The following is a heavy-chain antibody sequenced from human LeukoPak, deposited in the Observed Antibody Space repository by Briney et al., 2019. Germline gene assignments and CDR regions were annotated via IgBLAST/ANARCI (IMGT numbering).Heavy chain of an antibody. CDR1: GFPFYTYW. CDR3: ARISVHYGDLFDC. Sequence: GGSLRLSCAASGFPFYTYWMSWVRQAPGKGLEWVANIKHDESEEYYVDSVKGRFTISRDNAKKSLYLQMKSLRAEDTAVYYCARISVHYGDLFDCWGQGTLVTVSS. D-gene: IGHD4-17*01. CDR2: IKHDESEE. J-gene: IGHJ4*02. V-gene: IGHV3-7*05.